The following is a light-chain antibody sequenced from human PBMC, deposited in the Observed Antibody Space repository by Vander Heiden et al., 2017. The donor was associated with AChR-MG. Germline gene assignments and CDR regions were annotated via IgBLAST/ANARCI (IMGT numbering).Light chain of an antibody. CDR2: SDN. Sequence: QAALTQPPSASGTPVQRVTISCSGSYSNIGSHTVNWYQQLPGTAPKFLIYSDNQLPSGVPDRFSGSKSGTSASLAISGLQSEDEADYYCATWDDSLNARVFGGGTKLTVL. J-gene: IGLJ3*02. CDR3: ATWDDSLNARV. V-gene: IGLV1-44*01. CDR1: YSNIGSHT.